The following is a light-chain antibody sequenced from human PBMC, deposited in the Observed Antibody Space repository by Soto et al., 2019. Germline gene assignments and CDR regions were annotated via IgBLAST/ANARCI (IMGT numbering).Light chain of an antibody. CDR1: QSVSSY. Sequence: EIVLTQSPATLSLSPGERATLSCRASQSVSSYLAWYQQKPGQAPRLLIYDASNRATGIPARFSGSGSGTDFTLTISSLEPEDFAVYYCQQLRNCPPSLTFGGGTKVEIK. CDR3: QQLRNCPPSLT. J-gene: IGKJ4*01. CDR2: DAS. V-gene: IGKV3-11*01.